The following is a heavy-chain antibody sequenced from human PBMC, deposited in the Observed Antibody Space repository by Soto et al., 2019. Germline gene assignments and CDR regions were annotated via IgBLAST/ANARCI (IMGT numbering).Heavy chain of an antibody. J-gene: IGHJ4*02. CDR3: AKVTYNYDSSGYFNFDY. CDR2: LSGSGSRT. CDR1: GFSFSSYA. Sequence: WGSLRLSCSASGFSFSSYAMTWVRQAPGKGLEWVSSLSGSGSRTYYADSVKGRFTISRDNSKNTLYLQMNSLRAEDTAVYYCAKVTYNYDSSGYFNFDYWGQGTLVTVSS. D-gene: IGHD3-22*01. V-gene: IGHV3-23*01.